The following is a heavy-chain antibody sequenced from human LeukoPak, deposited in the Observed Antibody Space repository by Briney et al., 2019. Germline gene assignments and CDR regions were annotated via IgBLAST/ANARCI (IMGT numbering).Heavy chain of an antibody. J-gene: IGHJ5*02. CDR1: GFTFRRHG. CDR2: ISADGNTK. V-gene: IGHV3-30*03. CDR3: ASLNCSGGSCYGDNWFDP. D-gene: IGHD2-15*01. Sequence: GRSLRLSCAASGFTFRRHGMHWVRQAPGKGLEWVVVISADGNTKYYVDSVEGRFTISRDNSKSTVYLEMNSLREEDTAVYYCASLNCSGGSCYGDNWFDPWGQGTLVTVSS.